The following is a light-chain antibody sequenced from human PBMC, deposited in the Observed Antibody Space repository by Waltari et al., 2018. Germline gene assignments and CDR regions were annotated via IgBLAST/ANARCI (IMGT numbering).Light chain of an antibody. J-gene: IGKJ1*01. Sequence: DVVMTQSPLSLPITPGQPASISRRSSQSLVHSDGNTYLSWYQQKPGQPPRLLIYQVSNRDSGVPDRFSGSGAGTDFTLKISRVEAEDVGVYYCGQGTHWWTFGQGTKVEIK. CDR1: QSLVHSDGNTY. V-gene: IGKV2-30*02. CDR3: GQGTHWWT. CDR2: QVS.